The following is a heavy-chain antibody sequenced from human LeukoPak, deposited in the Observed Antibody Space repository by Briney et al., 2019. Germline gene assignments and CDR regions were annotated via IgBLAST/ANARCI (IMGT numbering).Heavy chain of an antibody. CDR1: GFTFSSYG. D-gene: IGHD6-13*01. CDR3: AKEYSSSWFDP. J-gene: IGHJ5*02. V-gene: IGHV3-30*18. CDR2: ISYDGSNK. Sequence: GGTLRLSCAASGFTFSSYGMHWVRQAPGKGLEWVAVISYDGSNKYYADSVKGRFTISRDNSKNTLYLQMNSLRAEDTAVYYCAKEYSSSWFDPWGQGTLVTVSS.